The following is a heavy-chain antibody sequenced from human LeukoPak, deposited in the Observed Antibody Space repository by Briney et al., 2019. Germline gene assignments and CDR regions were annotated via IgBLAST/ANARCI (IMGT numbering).Heavy chain of an antibody. Sequence: ASVKVSCKASGYTFTGYYMHWVRQDPGQGLEWMGWINPNSGGTNYAQKFQGRVTMTRDTSISTAYMELSRLRSDDTAVYYCAGGYCSSTSCPEMRDWGQGTLVTVSS. D-gene: IGHD2-2*01. CDR1: GYTFTGYY. V-gene: IGHV1-2*02. CDR2: INPNSGGT. J-gene: IGHJ4*02. CDR3: AGGYCSSTSCPEMRD.